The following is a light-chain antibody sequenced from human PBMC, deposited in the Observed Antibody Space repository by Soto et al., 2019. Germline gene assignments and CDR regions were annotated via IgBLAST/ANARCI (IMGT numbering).Light chain of an antibody. CDR2: GXX. CDR1: SSNIGAGYD. CDR3: QSYDSSLSGWV. J-gene: IGLJ3*02. Sequence: QAVVTQPPSVSGAPGQRVTISCTGSSSNIGAGYDVHWYQQLPGTAPKLLIYGXXXRPSGVPDRFSGSKSGTSASLAITGXXXXXXXXXXCQSYDSSLSGWVFGGGTKLTVL. V-gene: IGLV1-40*01.